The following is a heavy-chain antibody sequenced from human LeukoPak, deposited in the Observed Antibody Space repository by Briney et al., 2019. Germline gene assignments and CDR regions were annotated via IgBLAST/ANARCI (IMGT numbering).Heavy chain of an antibody. CDR2: ISSSSSYI. Sequence: PGGSLRLSCAASGFTFSSYSMNWVRQAPGKGLEWVSSISSSSSYIYYADSVKGRFTISRDNAKNSLYLQMNSLRAEDTAVYYCARDYYGSGSYLYYYYMDVWGKGTTVTVSS. J-gene: IGHJ6*03. V-gene: IGHV3-21*01. CDR3: ARDYYGSGSYLYYYYMDV. CDR1: GFTFSSYS. D-gene: IGHD3-10*01.